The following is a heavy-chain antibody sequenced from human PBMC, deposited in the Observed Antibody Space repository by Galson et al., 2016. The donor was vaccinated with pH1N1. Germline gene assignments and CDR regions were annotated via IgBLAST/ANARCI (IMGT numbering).Heavy chain of an antibody. CDR1: GYSFTSQW. D-gene: IGHD4-17*01. CDR3: ATQYDFGDYRGDAFDS. J-gene: IGHJ3*02. V-gene: IGHV5-51*03. CDR2: VNPGGSTI. Sequence: QSGAEVKKPGESLKISCKASGYSFTSQWIAWVRQVPGKGLEWVGVVNPGGSTIRYSPPFQGQVTISSDKSINIAYLQWISLRASDTATYYCATQYDFGDYRGDAFDSWGQGTVVIVSS.